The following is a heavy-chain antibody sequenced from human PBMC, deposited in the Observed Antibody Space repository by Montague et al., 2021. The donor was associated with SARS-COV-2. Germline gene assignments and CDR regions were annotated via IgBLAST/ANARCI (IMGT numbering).Heavy chain of an antibody. J-gene: IGHJ5*02. D-gene: IGHD5-18*01. CDR3: ARVRIPIWSVRWFDP. CDR2: IYYSGST. Sequence: IYYSGSTYYNPSLKIRVTISVDTSKNQFSLKLSSVTYADQAVYYCARVRIPIWSVRWFDPWGQGTLVNVSS. V-gene: IGHV4-39*01.